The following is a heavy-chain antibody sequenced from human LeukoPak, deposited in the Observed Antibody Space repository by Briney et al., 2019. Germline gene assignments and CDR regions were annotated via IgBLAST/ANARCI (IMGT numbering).Heavy chain of an antibody. V-gene: IGHV3-33*01. Sequence: GRSLRLSCAASGFTFSSYGMHWVRQAPGKGLEWVAVIWYDGSNKYYADSVKGRFTISRDNSKNTLYLQMNSLRAEDTAVYYCARDGSGYDIDYWGQGTLVTVSS. J-gene: IGHJ4*02. D-gene: IGHD5-12*01. CDR3: ARDGSGYDIDY. CDR2: IWYDGSNK. CDR1: GFTFSSYG.